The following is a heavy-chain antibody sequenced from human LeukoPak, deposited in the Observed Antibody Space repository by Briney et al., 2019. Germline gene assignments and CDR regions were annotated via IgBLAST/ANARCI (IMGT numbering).Heavy chain of an antibody. D-gene: IGHD2-8*01. CDR1: GGSISSSSYY. V-gene: IGHV4-39*01. Sequence: PSETLSLTCTVSGGSISSSSYYWGWIRQPPGKGLEWIGSIYYSGSTYCNPSLKSRVTISVDTSKNQFSLKLSSVTAADTAVYYCARGEGLMVYAIGLAFDYWGQGTLVTVSS. J-gene: IGHJ4*02. CDR2: IYYSGST. CDR3: ARGEGLMVYAIGLAFDY.